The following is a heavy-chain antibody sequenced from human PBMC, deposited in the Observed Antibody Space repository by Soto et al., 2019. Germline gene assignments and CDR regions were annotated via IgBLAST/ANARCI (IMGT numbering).Heavy chain of an antibody. CDR3: ARDGNMFRGVLWS. D-gene: IGHD3-10*01. CDR1: GFTFSSYS. J-gene: IGHJ5*02. Sequence: EVQLVESGGGLVQPGGSLRLSCAASGFTFSSYSMNWVRQAPGKGLEWVSYISSSSNTIYYADSVRGRFTISRDNAKNSLYLQMNSLRAEDPDVYYCARDGNMFRGVLWSWGQGTLVTVSS. V-gene: IGHV3-48*01. CDR2: ISSSSNTI.